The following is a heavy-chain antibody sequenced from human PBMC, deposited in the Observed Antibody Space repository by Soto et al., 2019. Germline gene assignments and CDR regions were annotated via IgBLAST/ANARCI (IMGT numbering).Heavy chain of an antibody. CDR3: ARDPRCSSTSCYTVGWFDP. J-gene: IGHJ5*02. V-gene: IGHV1-18*01. Sequence: ASVKVSCKASGYTFTSYGISWVRQAPGQGLEWMGWISAHNGNTNYAQKLQGRVTMTTDTSTSTAYMELRSLRSDDTAVYYCARDPRCSSTSCYTVGWFDPWGQGTLVTVSS. CDR2: ISAHNGNT. CDR1: GYTFTSYG. D-gene: IGHD2-2*02.